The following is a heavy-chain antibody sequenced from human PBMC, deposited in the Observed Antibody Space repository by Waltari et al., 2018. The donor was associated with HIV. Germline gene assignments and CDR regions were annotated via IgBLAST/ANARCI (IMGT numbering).Heavy chain of an antibody. CDR3: ARSFSGYSNYFDP. D-gene: IGHD4-4*01. CDR2: MSYSGST. J-gene: IGHJ5*02. Sequence: QLQLQGSGPGLVKSSETLSLTCTVSVGSLTSSSYYWGWFRQPPGKGLEWIGSMSYSGSTYHNPSLRSRLTISVDTSKNQFSLKLTSVTAADTAVYYCARSFSGYSNYFDPWGQGTLVTVSS. V-gene: IGHV4-39*01. CDR1: VGSLTSSSYY.